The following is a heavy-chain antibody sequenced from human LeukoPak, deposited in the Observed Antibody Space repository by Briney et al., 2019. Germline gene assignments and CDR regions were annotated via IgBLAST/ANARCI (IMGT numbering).Heavy chain of an antibody. Sequence: SETLSLTCTVSGGSISSSSYYWGWIRQPPGKGLEWIGSIYYSGTAYYNRALKSRVTISVDTSKNQFSLKLSSVTAADTAVYYCARDNAELRYFDWLLSADAFDIWGQGTMVTVSS. CDR1: GGSISSSSYY. V-gene: IGHV4-39*07. J-gene: IGHJ3*02. D-gene: IGHD3-9*01. CDR3: ARDNAELRYFDWLLSADAFDI. CDR2: IYYSGTA.